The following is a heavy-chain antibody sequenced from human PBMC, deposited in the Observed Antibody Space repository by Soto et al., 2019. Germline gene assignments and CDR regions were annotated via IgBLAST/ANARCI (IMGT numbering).Heavy chain of an antibody. D-gene: IGHD3-22*01. J-gene: IGHJ4*02. CDR2: MSHGGST. CDR1: GFSINSSYW. V-gene: IGHV4-4*02. Sequence: SETLSLTCDVSGFSINSSYWLVWVRQPPGRDLEWLGDMSHGGSTNYNPSLKSRVTISVDTSRNQFSLKLSSVTAADTAVYYCARDSSGYEGSFGVPLWGQGTLVTVS. CDR3: ARDSSGYEGSFGVPL.